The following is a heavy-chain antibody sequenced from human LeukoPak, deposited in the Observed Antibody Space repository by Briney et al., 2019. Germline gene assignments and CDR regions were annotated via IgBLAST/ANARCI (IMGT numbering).Heavy chain of an antibody. CDR3: ARETRLRWTDY. CDR1: GFTFSTYA. D-gene: IGHD5-24*01. V-gene: IGHV3-23*01. CDR2: ISGSDDGT. Sequence: GGSLRLSCAASGFTFSTYAMSWVRQIPGKGLEWVSAISGSDDGTYYADSVKGRFTISRDNSRNTLYLQMNTLRAEDTAVYYCARETRLRWTDYWGQGTLVTVSS. J-gene: IGHJ4*02.